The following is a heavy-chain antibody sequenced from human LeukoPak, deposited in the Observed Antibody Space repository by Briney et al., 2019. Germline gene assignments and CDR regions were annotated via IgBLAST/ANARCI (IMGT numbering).Heavy chain of an antibody. CDR2: ISGSGGST. CDR1: GFTFSSYA. CDR3: AKDGYVSGIFDY. Sequence: GGSLRLSCAASGFTFSSYAMSWVRQAPGKGLEWVSAISGSGGSTYYADSVKGRFTISRDNSKNTLYLQMNSLRAEDTAVYYWAKDGYVSGIFDYWGQGTLVTVSS. J-gene: IGHJ4*02. D-gene: IGHD3-10*01. V-gene: IGHV3-23*01.